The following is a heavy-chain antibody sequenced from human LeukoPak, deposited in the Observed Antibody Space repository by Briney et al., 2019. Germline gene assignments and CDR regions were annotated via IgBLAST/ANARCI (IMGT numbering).Heavy chain of an antibody. CDR1: GGSISSSSYY. D-gene: IGHD3-3*01. CDR2: IYYSGST. V-gene: IGHV4-39*07. J-gene: IGHJ4*02. CDR3: AKDRGLLEWLLRPG. Sequence: PSETLSLTCTVSGGSISSSSYYWGWIRQPPGKGLEWIGSIYYSGSTYYNPSLKSRVTISVDTSKNQFSLKLSSVTAADTAVYYCAKDRGLLEWLLRPGWGQGTLVTVSS.